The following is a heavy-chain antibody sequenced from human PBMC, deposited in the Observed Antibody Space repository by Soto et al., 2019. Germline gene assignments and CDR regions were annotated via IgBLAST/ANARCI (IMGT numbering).Heavy chain of an antibody. CDR3: ARLVGATTFVSFIFEY. Sequence: PSETLSLTCTVSGGSISSSSYYWGWIRQPPGKGLEWIGSIYYSGSTYYNPSLKSRVTISVDTSKNQFSLKLSSVTAADTAVYYCARLVGATTFVSFIFEYWGQGTLVTVSS. CDR1: GGSISSSSYY. J-gene: IGHJ4*02. V-gene: IGHV4-39*01. CDR2: IYYSGST. D-gene: IGHD1-26*01.